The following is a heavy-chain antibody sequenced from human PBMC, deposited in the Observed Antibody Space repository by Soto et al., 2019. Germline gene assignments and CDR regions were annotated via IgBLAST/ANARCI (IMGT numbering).Heavy chain of an antibody. CDR1: GFTFSTYG. D-gene: IGHD3-10*01. CDR3: AKDIALVRGVIIGMDV. V-gene: IGHV3-30*18. CDR2: TSYDGSNK. Sequence: PGGSLRLSCAASGFTFSTYGMHWVRQAPGRGLEWVAVTSYDGSNKYYADSVKGRFTISRDNFKNTLYLQMDSLRTEDTAVYYCAKDIALVRGVIIGMDVWGQGTTVTVSS. J-gene: IGHJ6*02.